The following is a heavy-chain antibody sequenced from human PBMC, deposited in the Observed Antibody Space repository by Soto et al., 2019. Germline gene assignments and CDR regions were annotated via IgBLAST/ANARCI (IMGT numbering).Heavy chain of an antibody. J-gene: IGHJ6*02. CDR3: ARDRYSYYDFWSGSLPYYYYGMDV. CDR1: GITVSSTY. Sequence: PGGSLRLSCAASGITVSSTYMSWLRQAPGKRLEWVSVLYGDGRAYYADSVKGRFTISRDNAKNSLYLQMNSLRAEDTAVYYCARDRYSYYDFWSGSLPYYYYGMDVWGQGTTVTVSS. CDR2: LYGDGRA. D-gene: IGHD3-3*01. V-gene: IGHV3-66*01.